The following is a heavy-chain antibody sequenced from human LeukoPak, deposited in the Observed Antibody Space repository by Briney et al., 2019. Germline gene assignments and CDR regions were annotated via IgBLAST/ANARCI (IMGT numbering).Heavy chain of an antibody. CDR1: GFTLSSNA. D-gene: IGHD3-10*01. CDR3: ARGLYYYGSGSYSYYGRDV. J-gene: IGHJ6*02. CDR2: LLYDGSSK. Sequence: GGSLTLSCAGSGFTLSSNAMHWVRQAPAKGLDGVAVLLYDGSSKYYADSVKGRFTISRDNSKNTLYRQMNSLKAEDTAVFYCARGLYYYGSGSYSYYGRDVWGQGTTVSVSS. V-gene: IGHV3-30-3*01.